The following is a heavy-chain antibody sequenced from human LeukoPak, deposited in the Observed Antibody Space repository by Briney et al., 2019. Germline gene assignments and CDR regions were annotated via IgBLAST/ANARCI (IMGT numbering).Heavy chain of an antibody. CDR3: ARDPGSEIDY. CDR2: IYYSGST. V-gene: IGHV4-30-4*08. J-gene: IGHJ4*02. CDR1: GGSISSGDYS. Sequence: SETLSLTCTVSGGSISSGDYSWSWIRQPPGKGLEWIGYIYYSGSTYYNPSLKSRLTISVDTSKNQFSLKLSSVTAADTAVYYCARDPGSEIDYWGQGTLVTVSS.